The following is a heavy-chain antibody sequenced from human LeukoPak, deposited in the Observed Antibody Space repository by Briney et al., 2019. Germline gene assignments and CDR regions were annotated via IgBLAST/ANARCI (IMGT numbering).Heavy chain of an antibody. CDR3: ARRVPGQQLVRYYYYGMDV. D-gene: IGHD6-13*01. CDR1: GGSISSYY. J-gene: IGHJ6*02. Sequence: PSETLSLTCTVSGGSISSYYWSWIRQPPGKGLEWIGYIYYSGSTNYNPSLKSRVTISVDTSKNQFSLKLSSVTAADTAVYYCARRVPGQQLVRYYYYGMDVWGQGTTVTVSS. V-gene: IGHV4-59*08. CDR2: IYYSGST.